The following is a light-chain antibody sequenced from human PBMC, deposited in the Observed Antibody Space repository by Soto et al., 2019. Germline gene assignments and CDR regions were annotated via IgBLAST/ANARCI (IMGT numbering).Light chain of an antibody. CDR3: QVWDSSSDPSGV. CDR2: YDS. V-gene: IGLV3-21*04. Sequence: SYELTQPPSVSVAPGKTARITCGGNNIGSKSVHWYQQKPGQAPVLVIYYDSDRPSGIPERFSGSNSGNTATLTISRVEAGDEADYYCQVWDSSSDPSGVFGTGTQLTVL. CDR1: NIGSKS. J-gene: IGLJ1*01.